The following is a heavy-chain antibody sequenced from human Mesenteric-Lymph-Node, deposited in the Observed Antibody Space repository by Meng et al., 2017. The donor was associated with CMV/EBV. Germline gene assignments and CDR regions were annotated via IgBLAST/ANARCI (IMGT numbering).Heavy chain of an antibody. D-gene: IGHD1-26*01. J-gene: IGHJ3*02. CDR1: GYTFTSYG. Sequence: ASVKVSCKASGYTFTSYGISWVRQAPGQGLEWMGWISAYNGNTNYAQKLQGRVTMTTDTSTSTAYMELRSLRSDDTAVYYCAREYSGSYYGLAFDIWGQGTMVTVSS. CDR2: ISAYNGNT. CDR3: AREYSGSYYGLAFDI. V-gene: IGHV1-18*01.